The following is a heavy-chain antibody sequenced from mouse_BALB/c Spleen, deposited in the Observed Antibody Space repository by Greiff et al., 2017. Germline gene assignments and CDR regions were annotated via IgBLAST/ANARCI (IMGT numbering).Heavy chain of an antibody. CDR3: ARDKAYYGYFDY. CDR2: VNPYNGGT. Sequence: EVQLQQSGPELVKPGASVKMSCKASGYTFTDYYMDWVKQSHGESFEWIGRVNPYNGGTSYNQKFKGKATLTVDKSSSTAYMELNSLTSEDSAVYYCARDKAYYGYFDYWGQGTTLTVSS. D-gene: IGHD1-1*01. V-gene: IGHV1-19*01. J-gene: IGHJ2*01. CDR1: GYTFTDYY.